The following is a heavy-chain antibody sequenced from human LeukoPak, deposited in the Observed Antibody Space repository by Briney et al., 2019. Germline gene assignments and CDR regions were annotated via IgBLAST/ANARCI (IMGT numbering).Heavy chain of an antibody. CDR1: GFTFSSYG. D-gene: IGHD2-21*01. CDR3: ARGGGGVVVKYNWFDP. CDR2: IWYDGSNE. J-gene: IGHJ5*02. V-gene: IGHV3-33*01. Sequence: PGRSLRLSCAASGFTFSSYGMHWVRQAPGKGLEWVSVIWYDGSNEYYADSVRGRFTISRDNSKNTVYLQMNSLRTEDTAVYFCARGGGGVVVKYNWFDPWGQGTLVTVSS.